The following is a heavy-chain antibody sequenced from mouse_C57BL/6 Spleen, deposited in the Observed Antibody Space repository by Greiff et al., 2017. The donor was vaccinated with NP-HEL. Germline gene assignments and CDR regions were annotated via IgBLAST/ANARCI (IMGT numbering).Heavy chain of an antibody. CDR2: IWSDGST. V-gene: IGHV2-6-1*01. CDR1: GFSLTSYG. J-gene: IGHJ4*01. CDR3: ARHPTVVGAMDY. D-gene: IGHD1-1*01. Sequence: VQLQESGPGLVAPSQSLSITCTVSGFSLTSYGVHWVRQPPGKGLEWLVVIWSDGSTTYNSALKSRLSISKDNPKSQVFLKMNSLQTDDTAMYYCARHPTVVGAMDYWGQGTSVTVSS.